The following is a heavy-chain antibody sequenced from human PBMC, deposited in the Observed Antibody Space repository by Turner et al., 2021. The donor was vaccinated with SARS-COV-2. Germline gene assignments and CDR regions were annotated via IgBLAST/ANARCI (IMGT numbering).Heavy chain of an antibody. CDR1: GYTLTDLS. Sequence: QVQLVQSGAEVKKPGASVMFSCTVSGYTLTDLSMHWVRPAPGKGLEWMGGSDHEDAETIYAQKFKGRVTMNEDTSTDTAYMELSSLRSEDTAVYYCATGYAYCGGDCSIDYWGQGTLVTVSS. CDR2: SDHEDAET. V-gene: IGHV1-24*01. CDR3: ATGYAYCGGDCSIDY. J-gene: IGHJ4*02. D-gene: IGHD2-21*02.